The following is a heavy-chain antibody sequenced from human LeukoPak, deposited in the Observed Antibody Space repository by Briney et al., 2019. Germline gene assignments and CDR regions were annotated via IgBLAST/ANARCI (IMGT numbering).Heavy chain of an antibody. CDR3: ASFEYSSSFDY. Sequence: GGSLRLXCAASGFTFSSYWMSWVRQAPGKGLEWVANIKQDGSEKYYVDSVKGRFTISRDNAKNSLYLHMNSLRAEDTAVYYCASFEYSSSFDYWGQGTLVTVSS. CDR2: IKQDGSEK. V-gene: IGHV3-7*01. D-gene: IGHD6-6*01. J-gene: IGHJ4*02. CDR1: GFTFSSYW.